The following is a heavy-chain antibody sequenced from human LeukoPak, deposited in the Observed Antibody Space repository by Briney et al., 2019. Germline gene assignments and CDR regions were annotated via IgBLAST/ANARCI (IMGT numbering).Heavy chain of an antibody. Sequence: GGSLRLSCAASGFTFSTYGMSWVRQAPGKGLEWLSYISYSDTAKYYADSVKGRFTISRDNAKNSLYLQMNSLRAEDTAVYYCARLRYYAMDVWGQGTTVTASS. V-gene: IGHV3-48*01. J-gene: IGHJ6*02. CDR1: GFTFSTYG. CDR2: ISYSDTAK. CDR3: ARLRYYAMDV.